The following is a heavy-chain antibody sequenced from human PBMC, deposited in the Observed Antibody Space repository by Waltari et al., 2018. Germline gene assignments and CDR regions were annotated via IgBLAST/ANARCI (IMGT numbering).Heavy chain of an antibody. D-gene: IGHD1-26*01. CDR1: GYSFTSYW. Sequence: EVQLVQSGAEVKKPGESLRISCKGSGYSFTSYWISWVRQVPGKGLEWMGRIDPSDSYTNYSPSFQGHVTISADKAISTAYRQWSSLKASDTAMYYCARRVGATSSDAFDIWGQGTMVTVSS. J-gene: IGHJ3*02. CDR2: IDPSDSYT. V-gene: IGHV5-10-1*03. CDR3: ARRVGATSSDAFDI.